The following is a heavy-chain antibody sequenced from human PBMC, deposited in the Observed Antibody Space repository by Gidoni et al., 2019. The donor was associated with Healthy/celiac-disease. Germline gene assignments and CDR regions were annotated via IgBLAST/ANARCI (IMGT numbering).Heavy chain of an antibody. CDR3: ARRYSGTYHDY. CDR1: GFPFSSYA. J-gene: IGHJ4*02. D-gene: IGHD1-26*01. CDR2: ISNDGSNE. Sequence: QVQLVESGGGVVQPGRSLRLSCAASGFPFSSYAVHWVRQAPGKGLEWVAVISNDGSNEYYADSVKGRFTISRDNSKNTLYLQMNSLRAEDTAMYYCARRYSGTYHDYWGQGTLVTVSS. V-gene: IGHV3-30*04.